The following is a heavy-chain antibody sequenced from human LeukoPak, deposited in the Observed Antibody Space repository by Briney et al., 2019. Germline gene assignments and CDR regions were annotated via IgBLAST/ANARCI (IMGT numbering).Heavy chain of an antibody. J-gene: IGHJ4*02. V-gene: IGHV3-74*01. CDR3: AKDIGDY. CDR2: ISPDGTSK. D-gene: IGHD2-15*01. Sequence: GGSLRLSCAASGFTFRSYWMHWVRQAPGKGLVWVSRISPDGTSKSYADSVKGRFTISRDNAKNSLYLQMNSLRAEDTALYYCAKDIGDYWGQGTLVTVSS. CDR1: GFTFRSYW.